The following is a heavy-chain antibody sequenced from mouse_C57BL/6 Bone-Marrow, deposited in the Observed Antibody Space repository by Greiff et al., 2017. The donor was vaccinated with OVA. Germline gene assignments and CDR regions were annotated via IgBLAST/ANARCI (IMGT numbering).Heavy chain of an antibody. CDR2: ISSGSSTI. D-gene: IGHD2-4*01. CDR1: GFTFSDYG. V-gene: IGHV5-17*01. Sequence: DVMLVESGGGLVKPGGSLKLSCAASGFTFSDYGMHWVRQAPEKGLEWVAYISSGSSTIYYADTVKGRFTISRDNATHTLFLQMTSLRSEDTAMYYCASRYYDYDDYFDYWGQGTTLTVSS. J-gene: IGHJ2*01. CDR3: ASRYYDYDDYFDY.